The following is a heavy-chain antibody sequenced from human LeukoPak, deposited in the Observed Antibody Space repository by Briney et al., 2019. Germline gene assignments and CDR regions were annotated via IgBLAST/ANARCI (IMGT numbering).Heavy chain of an antibody. V-gene: IGHV3-23*01. Sequence: GGSLRLSCAASGFTFSSYAMSWVRQAPGKGLEWVSVISGSGGSTYYADSVKGRFTISRDNSKNTLYLQMNSLRAEDTAVYYCAGGGGYQLLSHWGQGTLVTVSS. J-gene: IGHJ4*02. CDR1: GFTFSSYA. CDR2: ISGSGGST. CDR3: AGGGGYQLLSH. D-gene: IGHD2-2*01.